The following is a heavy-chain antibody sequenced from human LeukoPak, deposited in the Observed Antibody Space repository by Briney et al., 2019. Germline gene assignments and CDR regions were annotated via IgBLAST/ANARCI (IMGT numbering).Heavy chain of an antibody. CDR1: GFTFSSYS. J-gene: IGHJ4*02. Sequence: GGSLRLSCAASGFTFSSYSMNWVRQAPGKGLEWVSSISSSSSYIYYADSVKGRFTISRDNAKNSLYLQMNSLRAEDTAVYYCARLYYDFWSGKYSTRDYWGQGTLVTVSS. CDR2: ISSSSSYI. V-gene: IGHV3-21*01. D-gene: IGHD3-3*01. CDR3: ARLYYDFWSGKYSTRDY.